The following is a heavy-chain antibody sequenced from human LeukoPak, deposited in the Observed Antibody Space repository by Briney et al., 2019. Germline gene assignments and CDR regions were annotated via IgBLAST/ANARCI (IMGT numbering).Heavy chain of an antibody. CDR3: ARGRYYSSTSCPYNWFDP. D-gene: IGHD2-2*01. CDR2: MNPNSGNT. CDR1: GYTFTSYD. J-gene: IGHJ5*02. V-gene: IGHV1-8*01. Sequence: ASVKVSCKASGYTFTSYDINWVRQATGQGLEWMGWMNPNSGNTGYAQKFQGRVTMTRNTSISTAYMELSSLRSEDAAVYYCARGRYYSSTSCPYNWFDPWGQGTLVTVSS.